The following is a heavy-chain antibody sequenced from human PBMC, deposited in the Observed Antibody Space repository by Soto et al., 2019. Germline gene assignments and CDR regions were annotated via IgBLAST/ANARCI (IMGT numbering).Heavy chain of an antibody. CDR1: GYSFTSYW. CDR2: IDPSDSYT. Sequence: GESLKISCKGSGYSFTSYWISWVRQMPGKGLEWMGRIDPSDSYTNYSPSFQGHVTISADKSISTAYLQWSSLKASDTAMYYCARYRRITIFGVIITGSYYGMDVWGQGTTVTVSS. D-gene: IGHD3-3*01. J-gene: IGHJ6*02. CDR3: ARYRRITIFGVIITGSYYGMDV. V-gene: IGHV5-10-1*01.